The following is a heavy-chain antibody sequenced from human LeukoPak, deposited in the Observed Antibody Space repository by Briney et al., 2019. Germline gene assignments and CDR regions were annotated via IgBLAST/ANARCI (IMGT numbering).Heavy chain of an antibody. CDR1: GFIFSRYW. CDR3: ARASAGIAVVGRFDP. CDR2: INQDGSEN. J-gene: IGHJ5*02. D-gene: IGHD6-19*01. V-gene: IGHV3-7*01. Sequence: PGGSLRLSCAASGFIFSRYWMSWIRQAPGKGLEWVANINQDGSENYYVDFVKGRFTISRDNVKNSLYLQMNSLRAEDTAVYYCARASAGIAVVGRFDPWGQGTLVTVSS.